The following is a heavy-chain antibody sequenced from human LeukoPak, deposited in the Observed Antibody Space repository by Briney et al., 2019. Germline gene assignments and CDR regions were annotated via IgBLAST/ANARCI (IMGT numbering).Heavy chain of an antibody. J-gene: IGHJ5*02. D-gene: IGHD5-18*01. CDR3: ARDDGYSYDWFDP. CDR2: ISSNTSYI. Sequence: GGSLRLSCAASGFTFSSYNMNWVRQAPGKGLEWVSSISSNTSYIYYADSVKGRFTISRDNAKNSLYLQMNSLRAEDTAVYYCARDDGYSYDWFDPWGQGTLVTVSS. V-gene: IGHV3-21*01. CDR1: GFTFSSYN.